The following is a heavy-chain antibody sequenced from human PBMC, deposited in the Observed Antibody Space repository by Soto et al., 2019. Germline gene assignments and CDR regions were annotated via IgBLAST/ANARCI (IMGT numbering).Heavy chain of an antibody. D-gene: IGHD5-12*01. V-gene: IGHV1-24*01. J-gene: IGHJ4*02. CDR1: GYTLTELS. CDR2: FDPEDGET. Sequence: ASVKVSCKVSGYTLTELSMHWVRQAPGKGLEWMGGFDPEDGETIYAQKFQGRVTMTEDTSTDTAYMELSSLGSEDTAVYYCATVGRWLRLPDYWGQGTLVTVSS. CDR3: ATVGRWLRLPDY.